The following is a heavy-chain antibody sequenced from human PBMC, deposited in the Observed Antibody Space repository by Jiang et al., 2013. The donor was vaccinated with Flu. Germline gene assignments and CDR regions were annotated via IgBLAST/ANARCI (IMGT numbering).Heavy chain of an antibody. Sequence: GSGLVKPSETLSLTCTVSSGYISGYYWSWIRQAPGKRLEWIGYIYYGGSTKYHPSLKSRVLISLDTSNNQISLNLSSVTAADTAIYYCARLQGGYYRGGIDSWGQGTLVTVSS. V-gene: IGHV4-59*08. D-gene: IGHD3-22*01. CDR1: SGYISGYY. CDR3: ARLQGGYYRGGIDS. CDR2: IYYGGST. J-gene: IGHJ4*02.